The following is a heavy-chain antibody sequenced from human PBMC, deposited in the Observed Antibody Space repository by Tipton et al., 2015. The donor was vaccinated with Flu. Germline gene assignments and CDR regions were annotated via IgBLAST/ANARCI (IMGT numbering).Heavy chain of an antibody. CDR3: ARNPRYCSSTSCYRGGAFDI. CDR2: ISAYNGNT. J-gene: IGHJ3*02. CDR1: GYTFTSYG. D-gene: IGHD2-2*01. Sequence: QLVQSGAEVKKPGASVKVSCKASGYTFTSYGISWVRQAPGQGLEWMGWISAYNGNTNYARKLQGRVTMTTDTSTSTAYMELRSLRSDDTAVYYCARNPRYCSSTSCYRGGAFDIWGQGTMVTVSS. V-gene: IGHV1-18*01.